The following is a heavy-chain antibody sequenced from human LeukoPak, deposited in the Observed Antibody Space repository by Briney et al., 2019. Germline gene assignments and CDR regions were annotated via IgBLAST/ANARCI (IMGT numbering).Heavy chain of an antibody. V-gene: IGHV3-7*01. CDR3: ARQLNDYVWGSYRPSPFDY. CDR1: GFTFSNYW. J-gene: IGHJ4*02. D-gene: IGHD3-16*02. Sequence: GGSLRLSCTASGFTFSNYWVSWVRQAPGKGLEWLAYIKQDGSEKYYVDSVKGRFTISRDNAKNSLYLQMNSLRAEDTAVYYCARQLNDYVWGSYRPSPFDYWGQGTLVTVSS. CDR2: IKQDGSEK.